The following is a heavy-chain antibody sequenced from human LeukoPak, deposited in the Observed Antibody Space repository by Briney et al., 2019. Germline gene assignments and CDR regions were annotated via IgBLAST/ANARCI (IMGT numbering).Heavy chain of an antibody. Sequence: SETLSLTCTVSGGSISSSSYYWGWICQPPGKGLEWIGSIYYSGSTYYNPSLKSRVTISVDTSKNQFSLKLSSVTAADTAVYYCALRWLQFGGSDYWGQGTLVTVSS. CDR1: GGSISSSSYY. V-gene: IGHV4-39*01. CDR3: ALRWLQFGGSDY. D-gene: IGHD5-24*01. CDR2: IYYSGST. J-gene: IGHJ4*02.